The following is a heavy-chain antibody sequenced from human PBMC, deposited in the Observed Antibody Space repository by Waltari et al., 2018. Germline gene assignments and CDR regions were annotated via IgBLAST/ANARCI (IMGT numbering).Heavy chain of an antibody. V-gene: IGHV1-69-2*01. CDR3: ATGGYYDSSGYYPGDY. J-gene: IGHJ4*02. CDR2: VDPEDGET. CDR1: GYTFTDYY. Sequence: EVQLVQSGAEVKKPGATVKISCKASGYTFTDYYMHWVQQAPGKGLEWMGRVDPEDGETIYEEKFQGRVTITADTSTDTAYMERSSLRSEDTAVYYCATGGYYDSSGYYPGDYWGQGTLVTVSS. D-gene: IGHD3-22*01.